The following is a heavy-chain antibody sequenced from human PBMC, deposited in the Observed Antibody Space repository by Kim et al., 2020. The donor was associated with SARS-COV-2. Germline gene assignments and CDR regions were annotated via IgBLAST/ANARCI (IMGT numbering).Heavy chain of an antibody. CDR3: ARDLIIAAAGTGYYYYGMDV. CDR1: GGSISSYY. V-gene: IGHV4-59*13. CDR2: IYYSGST. D-gene: IGHD6-13*01. Sequence: SETLSLTCTVSGGSISSYYWSWIRQPPGKGLEWIGYIYYSGSTNYNPSLKSRVTISVDTSKNQFSLKLSSVTAADTAVYYCARDLIIAAAGTGYYYYGMDVWGQGTTVTVSS. J-gene: IGHJ6*02.